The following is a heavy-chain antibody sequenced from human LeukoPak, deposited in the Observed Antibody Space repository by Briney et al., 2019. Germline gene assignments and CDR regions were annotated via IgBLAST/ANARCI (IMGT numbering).Heavy chain of an antibody. CDR1: GFSVSSNY. Sequence: GGSLRLSCAASGFSVSSNYMSWVCQAPGKGLEWVSVIYSGGSTYYADSVKGRFTISRDNSKNTLYLQMHSLRAEDTAVYYCATGYSSSWYYWGQGTLVTVSS. J-gene: IGHJ4*02. CDR2: IYSGGST. CDR3: ATGYSSSWYY. D-gene: IGHD6-13*01. V-gene: IGHV3-53*01.